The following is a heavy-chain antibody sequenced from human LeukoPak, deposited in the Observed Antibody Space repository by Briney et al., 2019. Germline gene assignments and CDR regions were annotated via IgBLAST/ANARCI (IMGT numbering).Heavy chain of an antibody. V-gene: IGHV4-59*01. D-gene: IGHD6-13*01. J-gene: IGHJ6*02. CDR3: ARDRVDDSSSFMDV. Sequence: KPSETLSLTCTVSGGSISSYYWSWIRQPPGKGLEWIGYIYYSGSTNYNPSLKSRVTISVDTSKNQFSLKLSSVTAADTAVYYCARDRVDDSSSFMDVWGQGTTVTVSS. CDR2: IYYSGST. CDR1: GGSISSYY.